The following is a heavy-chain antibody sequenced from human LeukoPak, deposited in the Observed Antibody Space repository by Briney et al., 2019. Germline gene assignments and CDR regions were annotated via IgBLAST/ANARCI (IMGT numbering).Heavy chain of an antibody. CDR2: ISPYNGNT. CDR3: ARVSQEGWPTGPLK. CDR1: GYTFTNYG. J-gene: IGHJ4*02. V-gene: IGHV1-18*01. D-gene: IGHD2-15*01. Sequence: ASVKVSCKTSGYTFTNYGISWVRQAPGQGLEWMGWISPYNGNTKYAQNLQGRVTMTTDTSTTTAYMELRSLRSDDTAVYYCARVSQEGWPTGPLKWGQGTLVTVSS.